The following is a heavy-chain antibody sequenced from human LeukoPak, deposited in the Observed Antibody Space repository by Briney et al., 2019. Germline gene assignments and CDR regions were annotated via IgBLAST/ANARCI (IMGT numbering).Heavy chain of an antibody. D-gene: IGHD2-15*01. Sequence: SETLSLTCTVSGGSISSYYWSWIRQPPGKGLEWIGYIYYSGSTNYNPSLKSRVTISVDTSKNQFSLKLSSVTAADTAVYYCVSDIPQHSASTYYFDYWGQGTLVTVSS. J-gene: IGHJ4*02. CDR2: IYYSGST. V-gene: IGHV4-59*12. CDR3: VSDIPQHSASTYYFDY. CDR1: GGSISSYY.